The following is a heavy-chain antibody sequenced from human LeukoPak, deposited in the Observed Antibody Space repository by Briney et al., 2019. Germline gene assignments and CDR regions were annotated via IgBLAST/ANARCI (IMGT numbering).Heavy chain of an antibody. CDR3: ASIEGATEPY. Sequence: GGSLRLSRAASRFIFSIYAMSWVRQAPGKGLEWVSGISGSGGSTYYADSAKGRFTISRDNSKNTLYRQMNSLRAEDTAVYYCASIEGATEPYWGQGTLVTVSS. V-gene: IGHV3-23*01. CDR2: ISGSGGST. CDR1: RFIFSIYA. D-gene: IGHD1-26*01. J-gene: IGHJ4*02.